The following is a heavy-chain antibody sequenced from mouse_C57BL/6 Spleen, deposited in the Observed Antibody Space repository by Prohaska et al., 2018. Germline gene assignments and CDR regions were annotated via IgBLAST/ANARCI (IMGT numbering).Heavy chain of an antibody. CDR3: ARSSWDY. CDR2: IYTNNGGN. V-gene: IGHV1-34*01. Sequence: HGKSLEWIGYIYTNNGGNGYNQKFKGKATLTVDKSSSTAYMELRSLTSEDSAVYYCARSSWDYWGQGTTLTVSS. J-gene: IGHJ2*01.